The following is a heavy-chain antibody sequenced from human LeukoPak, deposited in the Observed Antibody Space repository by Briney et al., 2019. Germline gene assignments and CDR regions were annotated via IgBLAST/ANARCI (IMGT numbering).Heavy chain of an antibody. CDR3: ARNILFAFDI. V-gene: IGHV3-21*04. CDR2: VSGSGRYI. J-gene: IGHJ3*02. Sequence: PGGSLRLSCAASGFTFSSYSINWVRQAPGKGLEWVSSVSGSGRYIYYADSVKGRFTISRDNAKNSLYLQVNSLRAEDTAMYYCARNILFAFDIWGQGTMVTVSS. CDR1: GFTFSSYS.